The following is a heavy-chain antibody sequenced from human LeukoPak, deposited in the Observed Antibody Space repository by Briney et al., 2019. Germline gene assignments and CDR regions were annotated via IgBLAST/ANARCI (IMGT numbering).Heavy chain of an antibody. CDR2: IYYTGST. CDR3: AGMRITTPTVRTLDY. CDR1: GGSMSTYY. D-gene: IGHD1-14*01. Sequence: PSETLSLTCTVSGGSMSTYYWTWIRQPPGKGLEWIWFIYYTGSTNYNPSLKSRVTISVDTSKNQFSLKLSSVTAADTAVYYCAGMRITTPTVRTLDYWGQGTLVTVSS. J-gene: IGHJ4*02. V-gene: IGHV4-59*01.